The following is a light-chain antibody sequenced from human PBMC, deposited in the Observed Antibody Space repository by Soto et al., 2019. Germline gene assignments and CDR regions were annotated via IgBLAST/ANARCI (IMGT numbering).Light chain of an antibody. V-gene: IGKV3-20*01. CDR2: GAS. CDR3: QQYGNSPPWT. J-gene: IGKJ1*01. CDR1: QSVSSSY. Sequence: EIVLTQSPGTLSLSPGERATLSCRASQSVSSSYLAWYQQKPGQAPRLLIYGASSWATGIPDRFSGSGSGTDFTLTISRLEPEDFAVYYCQQYGNSPPWTFGQGTKVEIK.